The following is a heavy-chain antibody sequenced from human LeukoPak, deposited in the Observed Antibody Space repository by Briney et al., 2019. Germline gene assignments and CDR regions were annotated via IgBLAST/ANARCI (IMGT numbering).Heavy chain of an antibody. CDR1: GGTFSSYA. J-gene: IGHJ6*02. D-gene: IGHD3-10*01. CDR3: ARGDAGDSNSFYYGMDV. CDR2: IIPIFGTA. Sequence: ASVKVSCKASGGTFSSYAISWVRQAPGQGLEWMGGIIPIFGTANYAQKFQGRVTITADESTSTAYMELSSLRSEDTAVYYCARGDAGDSNSFYYGMDVWGQGTTVTVSS. V-gene: IGHV1-69*13.